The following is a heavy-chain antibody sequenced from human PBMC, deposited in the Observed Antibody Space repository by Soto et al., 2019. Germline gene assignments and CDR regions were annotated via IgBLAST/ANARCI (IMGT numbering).Heavy chain of an antibody. D-gene: IGHD3-3*01. CDR1: GYTFTSYG. CDR3: ARAHLYYDFWSGYYPNWFDP. CDR2: ISAYNGNT. Sequence: QVQLVQSGAEVKKPGASVKVSCKASGYTFTSYGISWVRQAPGQGLEWMGWISAYNGNTNYAQKLQGRVTMTTDTSTSTAYMELRSLRSDDTAVYYCARAHLYYDFWSGYYPNWFDPGGQGTLVTVSS. V-gene: IGHV1-18*01. J-gene: IGHJ5*02.